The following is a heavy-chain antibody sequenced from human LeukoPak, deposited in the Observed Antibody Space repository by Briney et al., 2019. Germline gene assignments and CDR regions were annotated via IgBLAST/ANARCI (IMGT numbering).Heavy chain of an antibody. V-gene: IGHV1-18*04. Sequence: ASVKVSCKATGYTFTSYGISWVRQAPGQGLECMGWISAYNGNTNYAQKLQGRVTMTTDTSTSTAYMELRSLRSDDTAVYYCAREVYDILTGYYGYYYYGMDVWGKGTTVTVSS. CDR3: AREVYDILTGYYGYYYYGMDV. CDR1: GYTFTSYG. J-gene: IGHJ6*04. CDR2: ISAYNGNT. D-gene: IGHD3-9*01.